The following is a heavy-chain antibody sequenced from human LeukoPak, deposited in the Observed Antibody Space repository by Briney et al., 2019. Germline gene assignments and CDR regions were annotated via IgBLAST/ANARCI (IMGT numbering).Heavy chain of an antibody. J-gene: IGHJ4*02. CDR1: GFTFSSYG. CDR3: AKDRRDGYRYYFDY. CDR2: IRCDGSNK. D-gene: IGHD5-24*01. Sequence: GGSLRLSCAASGFTFSSYGMHWVRQAPGKGLEWVAFIRCDGSNKYYADSVKGRFTISRDNSKNTLYLQMNSLRAEDTAVYYCAKDRRDGYRYYFDYWGQGTLVTVSS. V-gene: IGHV3-30*02.